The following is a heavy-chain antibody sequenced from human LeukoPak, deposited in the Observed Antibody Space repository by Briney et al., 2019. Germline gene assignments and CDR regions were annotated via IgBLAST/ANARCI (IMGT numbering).Heavy chain of an antibody. J-gene: IGHJ6*03. V-gene: IGHV1-46*01. Sequence: ASVKVSCKASGYTFTSYYMHWVRQAPGQGLEWMGIINPSGGSTSYAQKFQGRVTMTRDMSTSTVYMELSSLRSEDTAVYYCARSFPFFPETSTSLGYMDVWGKGTTVTVSS. CDR1: GYTFTSYY. D-gene: IGHD2-2*01. CDR2: INPSGGST. CDR3: ARSFPFFPETSTSLGYMDV.